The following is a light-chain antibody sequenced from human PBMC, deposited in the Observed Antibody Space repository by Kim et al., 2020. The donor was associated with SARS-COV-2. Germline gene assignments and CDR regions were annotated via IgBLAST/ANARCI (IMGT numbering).Light chain of an antibody. Sequence: WSLGERATLDWRASQRVSTFFAWYQQRAGQAPRLRISDASNRATGVPARFSGSGSWTDFTPTTSGLEPEDFGVYYCQQRSNWPVTFGGGTKVDIK. CDR3: QQRSNWPVT. V-gene: IGKV3-11*01. CDR1: QRVSTF. CDR2: DAS. J-gene: IGKJ4*01.